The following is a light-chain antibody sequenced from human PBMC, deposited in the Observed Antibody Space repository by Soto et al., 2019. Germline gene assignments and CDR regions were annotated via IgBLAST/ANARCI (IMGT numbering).Light chain of an antibody. CDR3: QQYNKWPQT. CDR1: LGISIN. Sequence: EIVMTQSPATLSVSPGESVTLSCRASLGISINLAWYQQRPGQAPRLLIYGASTRATGVPARFSGSGSGTDFTLTISSLQSVDRAVYHCQQYNKWPQTFGQGNKVESK. V-gene: IGKV3-15*01. J-gene: IGKJ1*01. CDR2: GAS.